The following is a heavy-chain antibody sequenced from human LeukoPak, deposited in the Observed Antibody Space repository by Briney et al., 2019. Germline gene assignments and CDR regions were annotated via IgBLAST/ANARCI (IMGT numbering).Heavy chain of an antibody. Sequence: GGSLRLSCAASGFTFSSYEMNWVRQAPGKGLEWVSYISSSGSTIYYADSVKGRFTISRDNSKNTLYLQMNSLRAEDTAVYYCAAGSSGYYSSFDYWGQGTLVTVSS. CDR2: ISSSGSTI. CDR3: AAGSSGYYSSFDY. V-gene: IGHV3-48*03. D-gene: IGHD3-22*01. CDR1: GFTFSSYE. J-gene: IGHJ4*02.